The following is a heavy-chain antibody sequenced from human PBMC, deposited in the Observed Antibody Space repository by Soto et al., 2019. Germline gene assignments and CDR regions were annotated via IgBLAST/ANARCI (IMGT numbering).Heavy chain of an antibody. CDR2: TYYRSKWYT. J-gene: IGHJ5*02. CDR1: GDSVSSNSAA. D-gene: IGHD6-6*01. Sequence: SQTLSLTCAISGDSVSSNSAAWNWIRQSPSRGLEWLGRTYYRSKWYTDYAVSVKSRITINPDTSKNQFSLQLNSVTPEDTAVYYCVRYSSSSKWFDPWGQGTLVTVPQ. CDR3: VRYSSSSKWFDP. V-gene: IGHV6-1*01.